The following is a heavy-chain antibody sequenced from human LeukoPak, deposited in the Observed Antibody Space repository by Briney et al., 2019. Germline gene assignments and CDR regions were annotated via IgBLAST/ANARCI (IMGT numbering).Heavy chain of an antibody. D-gene: IGHD3-10*01. Sequence: PGGSLKLSCAASGFAFRNYGMHWVRQAPGKGLEWVSSISSSSSYIYCADSVKGRFTISRDNAKNSLYLQMNSLRAEDTAVYYCASPLDYYGSGSYTDYWGQGTLVTVSS. CDR2: ISSSSSYI. CDR1: GFAFRNYG. CDR3: ASPLDYYGSGSYTDY. J-gene: IGHJ4*02. V-gene: IGHV3-21*04.